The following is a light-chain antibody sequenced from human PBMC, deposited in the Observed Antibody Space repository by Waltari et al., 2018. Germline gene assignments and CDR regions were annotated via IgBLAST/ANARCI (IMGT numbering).Light chain of an antibody. CDR3: HQCSTWPPA. Sequence: EIVLTQSPGTLSLSPGERATLSCRASQSVGRYLVWYQQKPGQAPRLLIYDASNRATGIPARFSGSGSGTDFTLTISSLEPDDFAVYYCHQCSTWPPAFGPGTKVDI. CDR2: DAS. CDR1: QSVGRY. J-gene: IGKJ3*01. V-gene: IGKV3-11*01.